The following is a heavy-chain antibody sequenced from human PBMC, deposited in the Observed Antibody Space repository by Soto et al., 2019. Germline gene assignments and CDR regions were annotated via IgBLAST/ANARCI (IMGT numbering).Heavy chain of an antibody. V-gene: IGHV1-69*01. CDR3: ARSQGSSASLESYYYYYYGMDV. Sequence: QVQLVQSGAEVKKPGSSVKVSCTASGGTFSSYAISWVRQAPGQGLEWMGGIIPIPGTANYAQKFQGRVTITADESTSTAYMVLISLRSEDTAVYYCARSQGSSASLESYYYYYYGMDVWGQGTTVTVSS. J-gene: IGHJ6*02. D-gene: IGHD2-2*01. CDR1: GGTFSSYA. CDR2: IIPIPGTA.